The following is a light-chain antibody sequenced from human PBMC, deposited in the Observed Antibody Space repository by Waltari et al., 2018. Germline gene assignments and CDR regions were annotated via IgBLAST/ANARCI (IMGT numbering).Light chain of an antibody. Sequence: QLVLTQSPSASASLGASVKLTCTLSSGHSNYALAWHPQQPKKGPRSLMNLNSDGSHTKGHGIPDRFSGSSSGAERFLTISSLQSEDEGDYYCQTWDTDIHVVFGGGTKLIVL. CDR3: QTWDTDIHVV. J-gene: IGLJ2*01. CDR2: LNSDGSH. CDR1: SGHSNYA. V-gene: IGLV4-69*01.